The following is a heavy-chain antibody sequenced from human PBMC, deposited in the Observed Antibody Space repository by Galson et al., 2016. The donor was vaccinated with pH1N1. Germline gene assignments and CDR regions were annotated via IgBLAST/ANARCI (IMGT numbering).Heavy chain of an antibody. Sequence: PALVKPTQTLTLTCTFSGFSLSTNGVGVGWIRQPPGKALEWLALIYWNDDKRYSPSLKSKLVITKDTSKNQVILTMTNMDPVDTATYYCAHTHYGDYVDRLDPWSQGTRLTVST. CDR2: IYWNDDK. CDR3: AHTHYGDYVDRLDP. D-gene: IGHD4-17*01. CDR1: GFSLSTNGVG. J-gene: IGHJ5*02. V-gene: IGHV2-5*01.